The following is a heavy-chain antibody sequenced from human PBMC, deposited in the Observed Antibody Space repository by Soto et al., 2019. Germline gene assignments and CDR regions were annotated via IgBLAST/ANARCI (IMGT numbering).Heavy chain of an antibody. Sequence: ASVKVSCKASGYTFTSCYMHWVRQAPGQGLEWMGIINPSGGSTSYAQKFQGRVTMTRDTSTSTVYMELSSLRSEDTAVYYCARQRFLEWFVPPFDPWGQGTLVTVSS. CDR3: ARQRFLEWFVPPFDP. D-gene: IGHD3-3*01. CDR2: INPSGGST. J-gene: IGHJ5*02. V-gene: IGHV1-46*01. CDR1: GYTFTSCY.